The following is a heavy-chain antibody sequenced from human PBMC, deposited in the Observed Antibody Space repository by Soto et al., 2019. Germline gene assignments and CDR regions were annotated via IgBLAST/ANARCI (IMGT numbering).Heavy chain of an antibody. CDR2: INAGNGNT. CDR3: ARAGQGGGVVVPAASFDWYFDL. D-gene: IGHD2-2*01. CDR1: GYTFTSYA. J-gene: IGHJ2*01. V-gene: IGHV1-3*01. Sequence: ASVKVSCKASGYTFTSYAMHWVRQAPGQRLEWMGWINAGNGNTKYSQKFQGRGTITRDTSASTAYMELSSLSSEDTAVYYCARAGQGGGVVVPAASFDWYFDLWGRGTLVTVSS.